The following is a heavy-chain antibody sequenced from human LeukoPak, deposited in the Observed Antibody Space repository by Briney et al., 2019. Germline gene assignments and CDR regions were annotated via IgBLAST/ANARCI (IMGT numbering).Heavy chain of an antibody. D-gene: IGHD1-26*01. CDR2: ISSSGTTR. J-gene: IGHJ4*02. Sequence: GGSLRLSCAASGFTFSGYDMNWVRQAPGKGLEWVSYISSSGTTRYYADSVSGRFTISKHNAKHSLYLQMNSLRAEDTAVYYCARGGSFFVYWGQGTLVPVSS. V-gene: IGHV3-48*03. CDR1: GFTFSGYD. CDR3: ARGGSFFVY.